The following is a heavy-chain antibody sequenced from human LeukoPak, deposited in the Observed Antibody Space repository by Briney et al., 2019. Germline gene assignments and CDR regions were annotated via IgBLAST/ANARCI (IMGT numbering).Heavy chain of an antibody. Sequence: GASVMVSCEASGYTFTYYGISWVRQAPGQGLEWMGWFSSKGNRNYAQNFQGRVTMITDTSTSTAYMELRSLRSDDTAIYYCARAVEDGVRGVRWFDPWGQGTLVTVSS. CDR2: FSSKGNR. D-gene: IGHD3-10*01. CDR3: ARAVEDGVRGVRWFDP. V-gene: IGHV1-18*01. CDR1: GYTFTYYG. J-gene: IGHJ5*02.